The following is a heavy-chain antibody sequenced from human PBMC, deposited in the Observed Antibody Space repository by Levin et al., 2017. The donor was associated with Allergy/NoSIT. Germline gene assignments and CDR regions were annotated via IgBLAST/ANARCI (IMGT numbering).Heavy chain of an antibody. CDR2: SYYSGAT. V-gene: IGHV4-39*01. D-gene: IGHD6-13*01. Sequence: ASETLSLTCTVSGGSIDSTTYYWGWIRQPPGKGLEWIGCSYYSGATYYNPSLRSRVTIAVDTSKNQFSLKLGLVTAADTAVYYCARRSPFGSSHMDVWGQGTTVTVSS. CDR1: GGSIDSTTYY. CDR3: ARRSPFGSSHMDV. J-gene: IGHJ6*02.